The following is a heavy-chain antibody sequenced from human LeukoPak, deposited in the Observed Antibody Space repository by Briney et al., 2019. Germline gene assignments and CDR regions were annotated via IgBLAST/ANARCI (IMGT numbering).Heavy chain of an antibody. CDR3: STRITGTTGTDY. Sequence: GGSLRLSCAASGFTFSGSSMHWVRQAPGKGLEWAGRIRSKANSYATVYTESVKGRFTISRDDSKNTAYLQMNSLKTEDTAVYYCSTRITGTTGTDYWGQGTLVTVSS. V-gene: IGHV3-73*01. CDR1: GFTFSGSS. J-gene: IGHJ4*02. D-gene: IGHD1/OR15-1a*01. CDR2: IRSKANSYAT.